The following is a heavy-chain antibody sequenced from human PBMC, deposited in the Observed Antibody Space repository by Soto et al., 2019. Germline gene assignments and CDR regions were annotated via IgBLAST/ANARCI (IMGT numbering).Heavy chain of an antibody. V-gene: IGHV1-46*01. CDR2: ISPGNSTT. Sequence: ASVKVSCKTSGYIFTNYFIHWVRQAPGQGLEWMGIISPGNSTTKYAQKFEGRVSMTSDIFTTTVYLELSSLRSDDTAVYFCARDLYCDNMNRPTSNWFDPWGQGTQVTVSS. J-gene: IGHJ5*02. CDR1: GYIFTNYF. D-gene: IGHD2-21*01. CDR3: ARDLYCDNMNRPTSNWFDP.